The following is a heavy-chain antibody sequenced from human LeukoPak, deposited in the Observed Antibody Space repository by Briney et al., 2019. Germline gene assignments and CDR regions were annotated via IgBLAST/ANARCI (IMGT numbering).Heavy chain of an antibody. CDR3: ARDGGSYPLDY. Sequence: GASVKVSCKASGYTXTSYGISWVRQAPGQGLEWMGWISANNGNTNYAQNLQGRVTMTTDTSTSKVYMELRSLRSDDTAVYYCARDGGSYPLDYWGQGTLVTVSS. CDR1: GYTXTSYG. J-gene: IGHJ4*02. V-gene: IGHV1-18*01. CDR2: ISANNGNT. D-gene: IGHD1-26*01.